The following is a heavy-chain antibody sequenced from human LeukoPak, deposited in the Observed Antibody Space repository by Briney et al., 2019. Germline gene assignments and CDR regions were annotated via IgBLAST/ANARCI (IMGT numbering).Heavy chain of an antibody. CDR2: ISAYNGNT. CDR1: GYTFTSYG. D-gene: IGHD2-15*01. CDR3: ARRYCSGGSCEFDY. J-gene: IGHJ4*02. V-gene: IGHV1-18*01. Sequence: ASVKVSCKASGYTFTSYGISWVRQAPGQGLEWMGWISAYNGNTNYAQKLQGRVTMTTDTSTSTVYMELNSLRAEDTAVYYCARRYCSGGSCEFDYWGQGTLVTVSS.